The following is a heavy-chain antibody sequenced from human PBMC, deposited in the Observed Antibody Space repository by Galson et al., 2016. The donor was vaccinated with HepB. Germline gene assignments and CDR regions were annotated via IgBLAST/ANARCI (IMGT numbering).Heavy chain of an antibody. CDR1: GYTFTTYG. J-gene: IGHJ6*02. CDR2: ISAYNGNT. D-gene: IGHD2-2*01. Sequence: SVKVSCKASGYTFTTYGISWVRQAPGQGLEWMGWISAYNGNTNYAQKLQGRVTMTTDTSTSTAYMELRSLRSDDPAVYYCARDPRKIRYQLLEIYYYYYPMDVWGQGTTVTVSS. CDR3: ARDPRKIRYQLLEIYYYYYPMDV. V-gene: IGHV1-18*01.